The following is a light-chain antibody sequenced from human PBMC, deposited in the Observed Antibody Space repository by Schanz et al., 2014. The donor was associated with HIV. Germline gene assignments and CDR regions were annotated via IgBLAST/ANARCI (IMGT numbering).Light chain of an antibody. CDR2: DNN. CDR3: QSFDSSLNGVL. V-gene: IGLV1-40*01. CDR1: NSNIGHNY. Sequence: QSVLTQPPSVSAAPGQKVTISCSGSNSNIGHNYVSWYQQLPGTAPKLLIYDNNNRPSGVPDRFSGSKSGTSASLAISGLQDEDEADYFCQSFDSSLNGVLFGGGTKLTVL. J-gene: IGLJ3*02.